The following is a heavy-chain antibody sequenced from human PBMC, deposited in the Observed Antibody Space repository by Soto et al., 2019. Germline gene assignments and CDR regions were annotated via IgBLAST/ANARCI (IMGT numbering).Heavy chain of an antibody. CDR1: GYTFTTYG. D-gene: IGHD3-10*01. V-gene: IGHV1-18*01. CDR3: ARGVGSGIYYNQYNWFDP. CDR2: INVYNGNT. J-gene: IGHJ5*02. Sequence: QVQLVQTGGEVKKPGASVKVSCKASGYTFTTYGTSWVRQAPGQGLEWMGWINVYNGNTKYAQKLQGRVTMTTDTSASTAYMELRSLISDDTAVYYCARGVGSGIYYNQYNWFDPWGQGTLVTVSS.